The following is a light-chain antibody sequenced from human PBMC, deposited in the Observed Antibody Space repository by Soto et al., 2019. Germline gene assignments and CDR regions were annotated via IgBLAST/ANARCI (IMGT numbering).Light chain of an antibody. CDR3: SCYISSTTIYV. CDR1: NSDVGGYNY. CDR2: EVS. J-gene: IGLJ1*01. Sequence: QSVLTQPASLSGSPRQSITISCTGTNSDVGGYNYVSWYQQHPGKAPKLMIYEVSSRPLGVSGRFSGSKSGNTASLTISWLQAEDEADYYCSCYISSTTIYVYGTGTKVTVL. V-gene: IGLV2-14*01.